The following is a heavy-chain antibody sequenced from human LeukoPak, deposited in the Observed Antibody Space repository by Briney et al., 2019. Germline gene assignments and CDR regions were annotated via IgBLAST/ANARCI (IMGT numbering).Heavy chain of an antibody. J-gene: IGHJ3*02. V-gene: IGHV4-39*07. CDR3: ARGSYYYGSGSYYMGPLAFDI. CDR2: IYYSGST. CDR1: GGSISSSSYY. Sequence: PSETLSLTCTVSGGSISSSSYYWGWIRQPPGKGLEWIGSIYYSGSTYYNPSLKSRVTISVDTSKNQFSLKLSSVTAADTAVYYCARGSYYYGSGSYYMGPLAFDIWGQGTMVTVSS. D-gene: IGHD3-10*01.